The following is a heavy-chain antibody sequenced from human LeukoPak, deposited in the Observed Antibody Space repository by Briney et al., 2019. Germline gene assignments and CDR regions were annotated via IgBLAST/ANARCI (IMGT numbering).Heavy chain of an antibody. D-gene: IGHD6-19*01. CDR2: IWYDGTKK. CDR3: ARDLHSSGWHVGSAGY. J-gene: IGHJ4*02. CDR1: GFIFSSYG. Sequence: GGSLRLSCAASGFIFSSYGIHWVRQAPGKGLEWVAIIWYDGTKKYYADSVRGRFTISRDNSKNTLYLQMTSLRAEDTAVYYCARDLHSSGWHVGSAGYWGQGTLVTVSS. V-gene: IGHV3-33*01.